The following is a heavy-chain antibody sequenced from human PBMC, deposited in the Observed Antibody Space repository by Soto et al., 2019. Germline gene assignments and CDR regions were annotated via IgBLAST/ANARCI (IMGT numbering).Heavy chain of an antibody. J-gene: IGHJ3*02. Sequence: GGSLRLSCAASGFTFSSYAMSWVRQAPGKGLEWVSAISGSGGSTYYADSVKGRFTISRDNSKNTLYLQMNSLRAEDTAVYYCAADVLTYDNSGYYFDGFDTWGQGTMVTVSS. CDR1: GFTFSSYA. V-gene: IGHV3-23*01. CDR3: AADVLTYDNSGYYFDGFDT. D-gene: IGHD3-22*01. CDR2: ISGSGGST.